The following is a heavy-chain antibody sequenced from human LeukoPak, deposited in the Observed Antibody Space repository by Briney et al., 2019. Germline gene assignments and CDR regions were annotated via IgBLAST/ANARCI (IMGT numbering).Heavy chain of an antibody. CDR3: ARDVWFGERNFDY. J-gene: IGHJ4*02. CDR1: GGTFTSYA. Sequence: GASVKVSCKASGGTFTSYAISWVRQAPGQGLEWMGGIIPIFGAANYAQKFQGRVTINADKSTSTASMELRSLRSDDTAVYYCARDVWFGERNFDYWGQGTLVTVSS. V-gene: IGHV1-69*06. CDR2: IIPIFGAA. D-gene: IGHD3-10*01.